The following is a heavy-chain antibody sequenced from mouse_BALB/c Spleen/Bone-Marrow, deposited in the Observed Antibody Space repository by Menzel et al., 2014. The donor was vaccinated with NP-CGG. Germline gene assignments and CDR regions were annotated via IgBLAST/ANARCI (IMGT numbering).Heavy chain of an antibody. CDR3: ARDDGFYGLDR. D-gene: IGHD1-1*01. Sequence: EVKLMESGGGLVQPGGSLKLSCAASGFTFSNYGMSWVRRTPDKRLDLVATINNNGGKTYSTDSVKGRFTISRDNAKNTLYLQMSSLKSEDTAMYYCARDDGFYGLDRWGQGTSVTVSS. V-gene: IGHV5-6-3*01. J-gene: IGHJ4*01. CDR2: INNNGGKT. CDR1: GFTFSNYG.